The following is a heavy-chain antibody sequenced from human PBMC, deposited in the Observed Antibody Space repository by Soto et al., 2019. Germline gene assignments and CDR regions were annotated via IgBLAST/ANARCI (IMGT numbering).Heavy chain of an antibody. V-gene: IGHV3-7*05. D-gene: IGHD6-19*01. CDR3: AREGERQWLPPPTYYFDY. J-gene: IGHJ4*02. CDR1: GFTFSSYW. CDR2: IKQDGSEK. Sequence: GGSLRLSCAASGFTFSSYWMSWVRQAPGKGLEWVANIKQDGSEKYYVDSVKGRFTISRDNAKNSLYLQMNSLRAEDTAVYYCAREGERQWLPPPTYYFDYWGQGTLVTVSS.